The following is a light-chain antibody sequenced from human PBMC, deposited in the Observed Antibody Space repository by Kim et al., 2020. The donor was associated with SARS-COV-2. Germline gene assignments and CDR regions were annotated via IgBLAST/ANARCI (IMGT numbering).Light chain of an antibody. CDR2: EDD. CDR3: QSYNRDNVL. V-gene: IGLV6-57*03. Sequence: GRTVTISCTRSSGGIGDNYVQWYQQRPGGVPTTVICEDDQRPSGVSDRFSGSIDNSSNSASLTISGLRTEDEADYYCQSYNRDNVLFGGGTQLTVL. J-gene: IGLJ2*01. CDR1: SGGIGDNY.